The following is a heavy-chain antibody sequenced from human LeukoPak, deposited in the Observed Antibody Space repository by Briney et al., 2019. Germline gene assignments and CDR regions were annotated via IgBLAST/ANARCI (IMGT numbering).Heavy chain of an antibody. CDR1: GYTFTSYD. Sequence: SVKVSFKASGYTFTSYDINWVRQATGQGLEWMGWMNPNSGNTGYAQKFQGRVTMTRNTSISTAYMELSSLRSEDTAVYYCARIDSYGSGSSDYWGQGTLVTVSS. CDR2: MNPNSGNT. D-gene: IGHD3-10*01. CDR3: ARIDSYGSGSSDY. J-gene: IGHJ4*02. V-gene: IGHV1-8*01.